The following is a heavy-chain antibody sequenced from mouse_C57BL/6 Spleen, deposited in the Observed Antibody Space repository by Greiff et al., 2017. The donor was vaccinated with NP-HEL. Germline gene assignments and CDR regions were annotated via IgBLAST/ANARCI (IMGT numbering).Heavy chain of an antibody. CDR1: GFTFSDYG. V-gene: IGHV5-17*01. CDR2: ISSGSSTI. Sequence: EVKLQESGGGLVKPGGSLKLSCAASGFTFSDYGMHWVRQAPEKGLEWVAYISSGSSTIYYADTVKGRFTISRDNAKNTLFLQMTSLRSEDTAMYYCARHYYGFAYWGQGTLVTVSA. D-gene: IGHD1-1*01. CDR3: ARHYYGFAY. J-gene: IGHJ3*01.